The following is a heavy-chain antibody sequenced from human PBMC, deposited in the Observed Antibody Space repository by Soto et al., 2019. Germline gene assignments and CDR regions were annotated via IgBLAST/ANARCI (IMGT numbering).Heavy chain of an antibody. D-gene: IGHD2-21*02. CDR3: ASHRPHKYCGGDCYLNAEYFQH. CDR2: IYPGDSDT. CDR1: GYSSTSYW. Sequence: GESLKISCKGSGYSSTSYWIGWVRQMPGKGLEWMGIIYPGDSDTRYSPSFQGQVTISADKSISTAYLQWSSLKASDTAMYYCASHRPHKYCGGDCYLNAEYFQHWCQGTLVTV. V-gene: IGHV5-51*01. J-gene: IGHJ1*01.